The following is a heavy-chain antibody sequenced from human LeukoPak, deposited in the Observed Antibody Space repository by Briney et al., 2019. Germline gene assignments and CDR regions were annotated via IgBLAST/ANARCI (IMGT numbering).Heavy chain of an antibody. Sequence: ASVKVSCKVSGYTLTELSMHWVRQAPGKGLEWMGGFDPEDGETIYAQKFQGRVTMTEDTSTDTAYMELSSLRSEDTAVYYCARGNWNYGGVYYYYMDVWGKGTTVTVSS. CDR2: FDPEDGET. CDR3: ARGNWNYGGVYYYYMDV. V-gene: IGHV1-24*01. D-gene: IGHD1-7*01. CDR1: GYTLTELS. J-gene: IGHJ6*03.